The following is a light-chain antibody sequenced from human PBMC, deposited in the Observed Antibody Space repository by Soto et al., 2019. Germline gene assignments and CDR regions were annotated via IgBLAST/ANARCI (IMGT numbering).Light chain of an antibody. Sequence: DIHMTHSTSTVSASVEDSISRSWRASQSISSWLAWYQQKPGKAPKLLIYKASSLESGVPSRFSGSGSGTEFTLSVRSLQPDAFAPYYCQQYENLPTFGQGTRLEIK. CDR3: QQYENLPT. J-gene: IGKJ5*01. V-gene: IGKV1-5*03. CDR1: QSISSW. CDR2: KAS.